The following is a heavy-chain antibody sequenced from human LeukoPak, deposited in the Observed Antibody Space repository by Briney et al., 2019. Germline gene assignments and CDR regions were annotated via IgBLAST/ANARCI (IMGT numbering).Heavy chain of an antibody. CDR2: ISYDGSNK. Sequence: GRSLRLSCAASGFTFSSYAMHWVRQAPGKGREWVAVISYDGSNKYYADSVKGRFTISRDNSKNTLYLQMNSLRAEDTAVYYCAREYYPNWFDPWGQGTLVTVSS. D-gene: IGHD2/OR15-2a*01. CDR3: AREYYPNWFDP. CDR1: GFTFSSYA. V-gene: IGHV3-30-3*01. J-gene: IGHJ5*02.